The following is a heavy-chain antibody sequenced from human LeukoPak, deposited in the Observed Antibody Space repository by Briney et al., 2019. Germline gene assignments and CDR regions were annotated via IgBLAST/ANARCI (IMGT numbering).Heavy chain of an antibody. CDR3: AKVKGSEGYCSITSCLADY. CDR1: GFTFSSYA. Sequence: GGTLRLSCAASGFTFSSYAMSWVRQAPGKGLEWVSAISSSGGSTYYADSVKGRFTISRDNSKNTLYRQLDSLRSEDTAVYYCAKVKGSEGYCSITSCLADYWGQGTLVTVSS. CDR2: ISSSGGST. J-gene: IGHJ4*02. V-gene: IGHV3-23*01. D-gene: IGHD2-2*01.